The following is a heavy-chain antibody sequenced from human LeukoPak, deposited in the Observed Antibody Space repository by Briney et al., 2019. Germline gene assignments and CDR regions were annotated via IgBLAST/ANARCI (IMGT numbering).Heavy chain of an antibody. V-gene: IGHV4-4*02. J-gene: IGHJ4*02. CDR1: GGSISSSYW. Sequence: PSETLSLTCAVSGGSISSSYWWSWIRQPPGKGLEWIGEIYHSGSTNYNPSLKSRVTISVDTSKNQFSLKLSSVTAADTAVYYCASTLITMIDAYFDYWGQGTLVTVSS. CDR2: IYHSGST. D-gene: IGHD3-22*01. CDR3: ASTLITMIDAYFDY.